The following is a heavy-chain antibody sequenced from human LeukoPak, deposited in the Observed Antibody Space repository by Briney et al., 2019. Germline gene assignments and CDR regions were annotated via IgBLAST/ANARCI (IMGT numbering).Heavy chain of an antibody. J-gene: IGHJ4*02. Sequence: GGSLRLSCAASGFTFSDYAMHWVRQAPGKGLEWVAVISKDGSDKYYPGSVKGRFTISRDNSKNTLYLQMNSLRAEDTAVYYCARAGDYVPFDYWGQGTLVTVSS. CDR1: GFTFSDYA. CDR3: ARAGDYVPFDY. CDR2: ISKDGSDK. V-gene: IGHV3-30-3*01. D-gene: IGHD4-17*01.